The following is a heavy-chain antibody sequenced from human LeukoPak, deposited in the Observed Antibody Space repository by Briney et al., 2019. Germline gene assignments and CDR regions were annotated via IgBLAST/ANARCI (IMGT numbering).Heavy chain of an antibody. J-gene: IGHJ4*02. D-gene: IGHD3-22*01. CDR3: AKDGGPYYYDSSGYRQPYYFDY. CDR2: ISGSGGST. V-gene: IGHV3-23*01. CDR1: GFTFSSYA. Sequence: GSLRLSCAASGFTFSSYAMSWVRQAPGKGLEWVSAISGSGGSTYYADSVKGRFTISRDNSKNTLYLQMNSLRAEDTAVYYCAKDGGPYYYDSSGYRQPYYFDYWGQGTLVTGSS.